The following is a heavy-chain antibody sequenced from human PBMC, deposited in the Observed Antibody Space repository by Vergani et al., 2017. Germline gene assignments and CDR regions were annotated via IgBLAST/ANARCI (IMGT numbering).Heavy chain of an antibody. D-gene: IGHD5-24*01. V-gene: IGHV3-23*01. CDR2: ISGSGGST. CDR1: GFTFSSYA. Sequence: EVQLLESGGGLVQPGGSLRLSCAASGFTFSSYAMSWVRQAPGKGLEWVSAISGSGGSTYYADSVKGRFTISRDNSKNTLYLQMNSLRAEDTAVYYCARDSVRWLQWYYYYGMDVWGQGTTVTVSS. CDR3: ARDSVRWLQWYYYYGMDV. J-gene: IGHJ6*02.